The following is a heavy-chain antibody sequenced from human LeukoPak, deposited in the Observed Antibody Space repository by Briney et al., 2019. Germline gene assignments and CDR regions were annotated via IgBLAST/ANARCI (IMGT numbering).Heavy chain of an antibody. CDR3: AKPTTVTTSYYFDY. Sequence: PGGSLRLSCAASGFSFSNYGMHWFRQAPGKGLEWVASISYHTSDKFYADSVKGRFTISRDNSLDTLYLQMNSLRAEDTAIYYCAKPTTVTTSYYFDYWGQGTLVTVSS. V-gene: IGHV3-30*18. J-gene: IGHJ4*02. CDR1: GFSFSNYG. D-gene: IGHD4-17*01. CDR2: ISYHTSDK.